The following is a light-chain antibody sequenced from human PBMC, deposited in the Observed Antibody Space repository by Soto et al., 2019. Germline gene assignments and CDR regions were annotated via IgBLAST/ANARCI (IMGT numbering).Light chain of an antibody. CDR1: SSDVGGYNY. CDR2: EVN. Sequence: QSALTQPPSASGSPGQSVTISCTGTSSDVGGYNYVSWYQQYPGKVPKLMVYEVNKRPSGVPDRFSSSKSGNTASLSVSGLQDDDEADYYCTSYAGGNNVFGTGTKVTVL. J-gene: IGLJ1*01. CDR3: TSYAGGNNV. V-gene: IGLV2-8*01.